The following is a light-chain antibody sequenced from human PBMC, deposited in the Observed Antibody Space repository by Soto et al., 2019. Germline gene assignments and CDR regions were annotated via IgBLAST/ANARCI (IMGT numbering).Light chain of an antibody. J-gene: IGKJ2*01. CDR3: QQRAIWPPYT. CDR2: DAS. CDR1: QSVSSF. V-gene: IGKV3-11*01. Sequence: EIVLTQFPATLSLSPGERATLSCRASQSVSSFLAWYQQKPGQAPRLLIWDASNRATGIPARFSGGGSGTDFTLTISSLEPEDFAVYYCQQRAIWPPYTFGQGTKVEIK.